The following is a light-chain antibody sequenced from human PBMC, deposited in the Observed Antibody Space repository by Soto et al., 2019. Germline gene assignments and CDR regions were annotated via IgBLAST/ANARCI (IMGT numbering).Light chain of an antibody. CDR1: QSISSSS. CDR2: VAS. CDR3: QHYDSSLWT. Sequence: IVLTQSPGTLSLSPGERATLSFRASQSISSSSLAWYQQRPGQAPRLLIYVASSRATGIPDRFSGSGSGTDFTLTISRLEPEDFAVYYCQHYDSSLWTFGQGTKVDIK. V-gene: IGKV3-20*01. J-gene: IGKJ1*01.